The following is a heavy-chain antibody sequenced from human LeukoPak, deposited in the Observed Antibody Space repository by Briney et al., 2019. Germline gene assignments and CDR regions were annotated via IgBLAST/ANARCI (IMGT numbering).Heavy chain of an antibody. J-gene: IGHJ4*02. CDR2: IKQDGSEK. V-gene: IGHV3-7*03. CDR1: GFIFSNYW. CDR3: DGGTGWVSNLG. D-gene: IGHD6-19*01. Sequence: QAGGSLRLSCAASGFIFSNYWMHWVRQPPGKGLEWVANIKQDGSEKYYVDSVKGRFTISRDNAKNSLYLQMNSLRAEDTGVYYCDGGTGWVSNLGGGQGTLVIVSS.